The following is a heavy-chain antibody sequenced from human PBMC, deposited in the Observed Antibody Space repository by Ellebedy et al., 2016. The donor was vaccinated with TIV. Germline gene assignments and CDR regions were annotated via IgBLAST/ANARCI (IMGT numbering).Heavy chain of an antibody. CDR2: ISGSGGST. V-gene: IGHV3-23*01. CDR3: ATLRGYDILTGYLPRYFDP. D-gene: IGHD3-9*01. J-gene: IGHJ2*01. CDR1: GFTFSSYA. Sequence: GGSLRLXCAASGFTFSSYAMSWVRQAPGKGLEWVSAISGSGGSTYYADSVKGRFTISRDNSKNTLYLQMNSLRAEDTAVYYCATLRGYDILTGYLPRYFDPWGRGTLVTVSS.